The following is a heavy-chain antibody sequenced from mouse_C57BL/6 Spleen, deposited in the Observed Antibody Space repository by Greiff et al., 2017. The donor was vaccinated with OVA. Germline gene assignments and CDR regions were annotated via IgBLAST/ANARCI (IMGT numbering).Heavy chain of an antibody. J-gene: IGHJ2*01. Sequence: QVQLQQSGAELVKPGASVKLSCKASGYTFTSYWMHWVKQRPGRGLEWIGRIDPNSGGTKYNEKFKSKATLTVDKPSSTAYMQLSSLTSEDSAVYYCAREVGNYDGYYVPFDYWGQGTTLTVSS. CDR1: GYTFTSYW. CDR3: AREVGNYDGYYVPFDY. D-gene: IGHD2-3*01. CDR2: IDPNSGGT. V-gene: IGHV1-72*01.